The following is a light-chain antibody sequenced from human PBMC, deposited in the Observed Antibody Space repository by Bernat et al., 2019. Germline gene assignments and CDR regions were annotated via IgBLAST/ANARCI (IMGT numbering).Light chain of an antibody. J-gene: IGKJ5*01. CDR3: QQYRSSPIT. CDR2: DAT. Sequence: EIVLTQSPATLSLSPGERATLSCRASHSVTNYLAWYQQKPGQAPRLLIYDATSRATGISDTLSGSGSGTDFTLTISRLEPEDVAVYYCQQYRSSPITFGQGTRLEIK. V-gene: IGKV3-20*01. CDR1: HSVTNY.